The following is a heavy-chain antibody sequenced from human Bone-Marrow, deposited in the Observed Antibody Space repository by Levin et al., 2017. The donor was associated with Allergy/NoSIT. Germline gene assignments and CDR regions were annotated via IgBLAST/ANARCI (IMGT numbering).Heavy chain of an antibody. CDR3: AKSFFGVSSGYRIDY. Sequence: GGSLRLSCAASGFTFTTYAMSWVRQAPGKSLEWVSAISFSGTSTYYADSVRGRFTISRDNSKNTLFLQMNSLRAEDTAVYYCAKSFFGVSSGYRIDYWGQGTLVTVSS. CDR2: ISFSGTST. V-gene: IGHV3-23*01. J-gene: IGHJ4*02. D-gene: IGHD3-22*01. CDR1: GFTFTTYA.